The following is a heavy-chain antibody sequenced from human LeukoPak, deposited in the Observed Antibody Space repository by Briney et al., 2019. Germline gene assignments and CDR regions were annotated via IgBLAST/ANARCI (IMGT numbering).Heavy chain of an antibody. CDR3: ARMVRGVIDAFEI. J-gene: IGHJ3*02. V-gene: IGHV4-59*01. D-gene: IGHD3-10*01. Sequence: SETLSLTCTVSGGSISSYYCSWIRQPPGKGLEWIAYIYYSGTTKYNASLKSRVTMSVDTSKNQFSLKLSSVTAADTAVYYCARMVRGVIDAFEIWGQGTMVTVSS. CDR1: GGSISSYY. CDR2: IYYSGTT.